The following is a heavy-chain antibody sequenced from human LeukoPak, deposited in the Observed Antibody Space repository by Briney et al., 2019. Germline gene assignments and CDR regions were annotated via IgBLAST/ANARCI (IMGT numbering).Heavy chain of an antibody. V-gene: IGHV3-9*03. Sequence: QPGGSLRLSCAASGFTFDDYAMHWVRQAPGKGLEWVSGISWNSGSIGYADSVKGRFTISRDNAKNSLYLQMNSLRAEDMALYYCAKDINYDSSGGYFDYWGQGTLVTVSS. CDR1: GFTFDDYA. J-gene: IGHJ4*02. CDR2: ISWNSGSI. D-gene: IGHD3-22*01. CDR3: AKDINYDSSGGYFDY.